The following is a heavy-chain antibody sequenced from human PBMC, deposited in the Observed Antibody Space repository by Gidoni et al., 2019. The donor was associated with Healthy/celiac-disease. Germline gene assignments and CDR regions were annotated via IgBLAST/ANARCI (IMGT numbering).Heavy chain of an antibody. D-gene: IGHD2-2*02. V-gene: IGHV3-30-3*01. Sequence: HVPLVAAGGGVVQPGRSLRLPCAASGFPFSSYARPWGRPAPGKGLEWVAVISYDGSNKYYADSVKGRFTISRDNSKNTLYLQMNSLRAEDTAVYYCALEEVVPAAIVDYWGQGTLVTVSS. CDR3: ALEEVVPAAIVDY. J-gene: IGHJ4*02. CDR2: ISYDGSNK. CDR1: GFPFSSYA.